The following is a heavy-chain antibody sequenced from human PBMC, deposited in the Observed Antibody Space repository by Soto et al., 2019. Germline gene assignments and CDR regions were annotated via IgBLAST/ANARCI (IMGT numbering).Heavy chain of an antibody. J-gene: IGHJ4*02. CDR2: XNHSGXN. CDR1: GGSFSGYY. Sequence: SXTRSLTCAVYGGSFSGYYWSWIRQPPGKGLEWIGAXNHSGXNNYTPYLNSGXTISVETSXNQLSLKLSSVTDEDTDVYYCARVLRYFESVDYWGKGTMVTVSS. D-gene: IGHD3-9*01. V-gene: IGHV4-34*01. CDR3: ARVLRYFESVDY.